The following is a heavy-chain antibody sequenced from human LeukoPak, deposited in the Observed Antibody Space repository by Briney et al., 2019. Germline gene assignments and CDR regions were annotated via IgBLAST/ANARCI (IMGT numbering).Heavy chain of an antibody. J-gene: IGHJ4*02. CDR2: IYHSGST. Sequence: SQTLSLTCTVSGGSISSGGYYWSWIRQHPGKGLEWIGYIYHSGSTYYNPSLKSRVTISVDTSKNQFSLKLSSVTAADTAVYYCARARGGTVTTSPLDYWGQGTLVTVSS. D-gene: IGHD4-17*01. V-gene: IGHV4-31*03. CDR3: ARARGGTVTTSPLDY. CDR1: GGSISSGGYY.